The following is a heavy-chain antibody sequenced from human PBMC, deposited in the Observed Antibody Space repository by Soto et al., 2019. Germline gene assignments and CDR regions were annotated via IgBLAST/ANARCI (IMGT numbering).Heavy chain of an antibody. V-gene: IGHV5-51*01. CDR3: ARGHSSSWYYFDY. J-gene: IGHJ4*02. CDR2: IYPGDSDT. D-gene: IGHD6-13*01. Sequence: GESLKISCKGSGYSFTSYWIGWVRQMPGKGMEWMGIIYPGDSDTRYSPSFQGQVTISADKSISTAYLQWSSLKASDTAMYYCARGHSSSWYYFDYWGQGTLVTVSS. CDR1: GYSFTSYW.